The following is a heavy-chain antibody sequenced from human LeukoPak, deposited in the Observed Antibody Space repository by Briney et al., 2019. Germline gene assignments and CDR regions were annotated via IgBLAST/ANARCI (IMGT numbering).Heavy chain of an antibody. J-gene: IGHJ4*02. Sequence: GASVKVSCKASAYTFTSYGISWVRQAPGQGLEWMGWISAYNGNTNYAQKFQGRVTMTRDTSISTAYMELSRLRSDDTAVYYCARDKKRIAARLPSPYYWGQGTLVTVSS. D-gene: IGHD6-6*01. CDR2: ISAYNGNT. CDR1: AYTFTSYG. V-gene: IGHV1-18*01. CDR3: ARDKKRIAARLPSPYY.